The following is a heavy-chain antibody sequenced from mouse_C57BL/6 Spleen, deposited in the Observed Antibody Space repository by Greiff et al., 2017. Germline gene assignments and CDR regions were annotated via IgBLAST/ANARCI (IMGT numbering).Heavy chain of an antibody. J-gene: IGHJ2*01. CDR3: ARPDYYGSSDYFDY. V-gene: IGHV1-64*01. CDR2: IHPDGGST. D-gene: IGHD1-1*01. CDR1: GYTFTGYW. Sequence: VQLQQPGAELVKPGASVKLSCKASGYTFTGYWMHWVKQRPGQGLEWIGMIHPDGGSTNYTQKFKSKATLTVDTSSSTAYLQLSSLTSEDSAVYYCARPDYYGSSDYFDYWGQGTTLTVSS.